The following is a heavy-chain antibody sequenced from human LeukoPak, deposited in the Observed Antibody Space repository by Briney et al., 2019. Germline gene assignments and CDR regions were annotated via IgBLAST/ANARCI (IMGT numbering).Heavy chain of an antibody. CDR3: ARRSGWYPH. D-gene: IGHD6-19*01. CDR1: GGSVGSNY. V-gene: IGHV4-59*02. Sequence: PSETLSLTCSVSGGSVGSNYWSWVRQPPGKGLEWIGYISYSGDTKYNPSLKSRLSMSVDTSKNQCSLMLTSVTAADTAVYYCARRSGWYPHWGQGTLVTVSS. CDR2: ISYSGDT. J-gene: IGHJ1*01.